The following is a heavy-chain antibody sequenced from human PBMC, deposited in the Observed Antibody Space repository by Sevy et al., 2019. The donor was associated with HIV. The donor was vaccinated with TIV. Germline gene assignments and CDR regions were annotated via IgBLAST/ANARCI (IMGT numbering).Heavy chain of an antibody. CDR3: ARDQWRSGYDSPHDY. V-gene: IGHV3-11*01. CDR2: ISSSGATI. CDR1: GFTFGDYY. D-gene: IGHD5-12*01. Sequence: GGSLRLSCTASGFTFGDYYMTWIRQAPGKGLEWVAYISSSGATIFYADSIKGRFTISRDNGLDSLYLNMTGLRAEDTAVYYCARDQWRSGYDSPHDYWGQGTLVTVSS. J-gene: IGHJ4*02.